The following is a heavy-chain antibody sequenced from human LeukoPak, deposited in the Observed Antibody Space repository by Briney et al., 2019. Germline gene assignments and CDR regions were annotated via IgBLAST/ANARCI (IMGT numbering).Heavy chain of an antibody. CDR3: ARDRSPRYYYYMDV. Sequence: GASVKVSCKASGYTFTSYDINWVRQATGQGLEWMGWMNPNSGNTGYAQKFQGRVTMTRDTSISTAYKELSRLRSDDTAVYYCARDRSPRYYYYMDVWGKGTTVTVSS. V-gene: IGHV1-8*01. J-gene: IGHJ6*03. CDR1: GYTFTSYD. CDR2: MNPNSGNT.